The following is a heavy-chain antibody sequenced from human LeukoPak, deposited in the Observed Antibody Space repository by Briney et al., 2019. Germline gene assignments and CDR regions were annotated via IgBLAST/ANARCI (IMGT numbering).Heavy chain of an antibody. CDR1: GGSISDYY. V-gene: IGHV4-59*01. J-gene: IGHJ6*03. Sequence: SETLSLTCTVSGGSISDYYWNWIRQPPGKGLEWIGYIYYSGSTTYNPSLKSRVTMSVDTAKNQFSLKLRSVTAANTAVYYCARGDFCSKSNCYLRPMDVWGKGTTVTVSS. D-gene: IGHD3-3*01. CDR3: ARGDFCSKSNCYLRPMDV. CDR2: IYYSGST.